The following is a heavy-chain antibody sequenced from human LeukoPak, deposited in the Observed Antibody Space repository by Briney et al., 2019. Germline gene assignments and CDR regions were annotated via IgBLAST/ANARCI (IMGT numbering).Heavy chain of an antibody. CDR3: AKVKYYYDTTDAFDM. V-gene: IGHV1-18*01. Sequence: ASVKVSCKASGYTFTSYGISWVRQAPGQGLEWMGWISAYNGNTNYAQKLQGRVTMTTDTSTSTAYMELRSLRSDDTAVYYCAKVKYYYDTTDAFDMWGQGTMVTVSS. CDR2: ISAYNGNT. J-gene: IGHJ3*02. CDR1: GYTFTSYG. D-gene: IGHD3-22*01.